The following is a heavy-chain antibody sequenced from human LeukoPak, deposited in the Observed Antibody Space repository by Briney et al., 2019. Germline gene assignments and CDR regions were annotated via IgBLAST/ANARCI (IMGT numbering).Heavy chain of an antibody. CDR2: IYYSGST. V-gene: IGHV4-39*01. CDR1: GGSISSSSYY. D-gene: IGHD5-18*01. J-gene: IGHJ4*02. Sequence: PSETLSLTCTVSGGSISSSSYYWGWIRQPPGKGLEWIGGIYYSGSTYYNPSLTSRVTISVDTSKNQFTLKLSSVTAADTAVYYCARLTYTAMALDYWGQGTLVTVSS. CDR3: ARLTYTAMALDY.